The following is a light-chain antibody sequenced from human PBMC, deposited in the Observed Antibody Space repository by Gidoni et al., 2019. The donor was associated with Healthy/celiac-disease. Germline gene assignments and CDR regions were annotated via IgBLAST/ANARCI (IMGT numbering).Light chain of an antibody. CDR1: SSDVGSYNL. V-gene: IGLV2-23*01. Sequence: QSALTQPASVSGSPGQSITISCTGTSSDVGSYNLVSWYQQHPGKAPKLMIYEGSKRPSGVSNRFSGSKSGNTASLTISGLQAEDEADYYCCSYAGSSTFYVFGTGTKVXAX. CDR2: EGS. CDR3: CSYAGSSTFYV. J-gene: IGLJ1*01.